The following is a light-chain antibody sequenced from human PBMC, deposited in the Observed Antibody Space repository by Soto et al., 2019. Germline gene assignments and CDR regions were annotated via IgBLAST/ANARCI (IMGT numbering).Light chain of an antibody. J-gene: IGLJ3*02. V-gene: IGLV7-46*01. CDR3: LLSYSGTDWV. CDR2: ETT. CDR1: TGAVTSGNY. Sequence: QAVVTQEPSLTVSPGGTDNLTCGSSTGAVTSGNYQYWFQKKPGQAPRTLIYETTNKQSWTPASLSGSLLGVKAAFTLAGAQTYDEADYYRLLSYSGTDWVFGGGTKLSVL.